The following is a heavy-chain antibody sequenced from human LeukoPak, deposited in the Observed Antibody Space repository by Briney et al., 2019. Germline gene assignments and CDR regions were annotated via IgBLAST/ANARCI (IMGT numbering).Heavy chain of an antibody. Sequence: PSGTLSLTCAVYGGSVRGYYWSWIRQPPGKGLEWIGEINHSGSTNYNPSLKSRVTISVDTSKNQFSLKLSSVTAADTAVYYCARGKGMGYYFDYWGQGTLVTVSS. V-gene: IGHV4-34*01. CDR2: INHSGST. D-gene: IGHD1-26*01. J-gene: IGHJ4*02. CDR1: GGSVRGYY. CDR3: ARGKGMGYYFDY.